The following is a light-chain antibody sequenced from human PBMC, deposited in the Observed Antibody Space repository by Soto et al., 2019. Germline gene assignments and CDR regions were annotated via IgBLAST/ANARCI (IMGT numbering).Light chain of an antibody. CDR2: GAS. CDR3: QQYCRT. Sequence: EIVLTQSPGTLSLSPGERATLSCRASQSVSSSYLAWYQQKPGQAPRLLIYGASSRATGIPDRFSGSGSGTDFTLTISRLEPEGFAVYYCQQYCRTFGQGTKVEIE. J-gene: IGKJ1*01. CDR1: QSVSSSY. V-gene: IGKV3-20*01.